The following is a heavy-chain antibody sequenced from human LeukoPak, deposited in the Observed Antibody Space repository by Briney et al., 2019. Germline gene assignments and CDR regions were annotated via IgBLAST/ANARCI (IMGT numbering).Heavy chain of an antibody. CDR1: GVTFSSYW. D-gene: IGHD6-13*01. V-gene: IGHV3-7*03. CDR3: ARVYSWSLDY. Sequence: PGGSLRLSCAASGVTFSSYWMSWVRQAPGKGLEWVANIKQDGSEKYYVDSVKGRFTISRDNAKNSLYLQMNSLRAEDTAVYYCARVYSWSLDYWGQATLVTVSS. J-gene: IGHJ4*02. CDR2: IKQDGSEK.